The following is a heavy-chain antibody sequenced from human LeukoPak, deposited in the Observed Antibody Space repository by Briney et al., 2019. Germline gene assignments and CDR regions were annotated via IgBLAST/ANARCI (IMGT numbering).Heavy chain of an antibody. J-gene: IGHJ4*02. D-gene: IGHD2-15*01. CDR1: GFTFISYS. CDR3: ARDERFCSGGSRYLAFDY. CDR2: ISSSSSYI. Sequence: GGSLRLSCAASGFTFISYSMNWVRQAPGKGLEWVSSISSSSSYIYYADSVKGRFTISRDNAKNSLYLQMNSLRAEDTAVYYCARDERFCSGGSRYLAFDYGGQGTLVTVSS. V-gene: IGHV3-21*01.